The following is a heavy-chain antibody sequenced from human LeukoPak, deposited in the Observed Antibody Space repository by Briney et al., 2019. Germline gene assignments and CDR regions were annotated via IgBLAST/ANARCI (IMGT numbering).Heavy chain of an antibody. CDR1: GFTFSDYY. V-gene: IGHV3-11*01. D-gene: IGHD5-24*01. CDR2: ISSSGSTI. Sequence: SGGSLRLSCAASGFTFSDYYMSWIRQAPGKGLEWVSYISSSGSTIYYADSVKGRFTISRDNAKNSLYLQMNSLRAEDTAVYYCARDSPCPDGYNPDYWGQGTLSPSPQ. CDR3: ARDSPCPDGYNPDY. J-gene: IGHJ4*02.